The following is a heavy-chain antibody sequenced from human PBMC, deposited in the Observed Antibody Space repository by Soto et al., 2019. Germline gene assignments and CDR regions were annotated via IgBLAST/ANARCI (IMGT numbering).Heavy chain of an antibody. CDR3: AREEGIRYYHYYMDV. D-gene: IGHD1-20*01. CDR1: GGSCSGYY. Sequence: SETLSLTCAVYGGSCSGYYWSWIRQPPGKGLEWIGEINHSGSTNYNPSLKSRVTISVDTSKNQFSLKLSSVTAADTAVYYCAREEGIRYYHYYMDVWGKGTTVTVSS. CDR2: INHSGST. J-gene: IGHJ6*03. V-gene: IGHV4-34*01.